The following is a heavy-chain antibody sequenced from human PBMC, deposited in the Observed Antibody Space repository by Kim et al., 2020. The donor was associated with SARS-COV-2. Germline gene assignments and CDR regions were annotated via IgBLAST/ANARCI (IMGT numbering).Heavy chain of an antibody. CDR2: IYYSGST. J-gene: IGHJ5*02. CDR1: GGSISSYY. D-gene: IGHD6-13*01. V-gene: IGHV4-59*08. CDR3: ARHSSGYSSSVWWFDP. Sequence: SETLSLTCTVSGGSISSYYWSWIRQPPGKGLEWIGYIYYSGSTNYNPSLKSRVTISVDTSKNQFSLKLSSVTAADTAVYYCARHSSGYSSSVWWFDPWGQGTLVTVSS.